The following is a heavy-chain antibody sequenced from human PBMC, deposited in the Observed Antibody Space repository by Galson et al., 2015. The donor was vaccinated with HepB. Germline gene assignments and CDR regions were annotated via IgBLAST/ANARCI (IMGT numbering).Heavy chain of an antibody. D-gene: IGHD3-22*01. CDR3: AHSMKSDSSGYYPGEYYFDY. V-gene: IGHV2-5*02. J-gene: IGHJ4*02. Sequence: ALVKPTQTLTLTCTFSGFSLSTSGVGVGWIRQPPGKALEWLALIYWDDDKRYSPSLKSRLTITKDTSKNQVVLTMTNMDPVDTATYYCAHSMKSDSSGYYPGEYYFDYWGQGTLVTVSS. CDR2: IYWDDDK. CDR1: GFSLSTSGVG.